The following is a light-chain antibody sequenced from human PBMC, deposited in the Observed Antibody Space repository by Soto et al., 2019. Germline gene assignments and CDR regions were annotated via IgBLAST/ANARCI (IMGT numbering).Light chain of an antibody. CDR1: HDVSSW. J-gene: IGKJ2*03. CDR3: QQANSPYS. V-gene: IGKV1-12*01. CDR2: GAS. Sequence: DIKMTQSPSSFSASVGDRVTITCRASHDVSSWLAWYQQKPGKAPRLLIYGASTLQSGVPSRFSGSGSGTDFTLTISSLQPEDFATYYCQQANSPYSFGQGTKLEIK.